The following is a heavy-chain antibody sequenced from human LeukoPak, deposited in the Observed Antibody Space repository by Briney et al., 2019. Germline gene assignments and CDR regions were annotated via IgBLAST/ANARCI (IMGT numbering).Heavy chain of an antibody. CDR3: VRHIKPAGPWDGMDV. CDR1: GYTFTSYG. J-gene: IGHJ6*02. Sequence: GASVKVSCKASGYTFTSYGISWVRQAPGQGLEWVAWISAYNSNKNSAEKFQGRVTMTIDTSTSTAYMELRSLKSDDTAEYYCVRHIKPAGPWDGMDVWGQGTTVIVSS. CDR2: ISAYNSNK. D-gene: IGHD1-26*01. V-gene: IGHV1-18*04.